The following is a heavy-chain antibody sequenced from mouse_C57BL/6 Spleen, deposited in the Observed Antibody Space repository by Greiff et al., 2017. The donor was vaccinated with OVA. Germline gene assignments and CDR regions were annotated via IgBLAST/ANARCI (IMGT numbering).Heavy chain of an antibody. CDR2: IDPSDSET. D-gene: IGHD2-5*01. Sequence: QVQLQQPGAELVRPGSSVKLSCKASGYTFTSYWMHWVKQRPIQGLEWIGNIDPSDSETHYNQKFKDKATLTVDKSSSTAYMQLSSLTSEDSAVYYCARGYSNYLWYFDVWGTGTTVTVSS. CDR3: ARGYSNYLWYFDV. CDR1: GYTFTSYW. J-gene: IGHJ1*03. V-gene: IGHV1-52*01.